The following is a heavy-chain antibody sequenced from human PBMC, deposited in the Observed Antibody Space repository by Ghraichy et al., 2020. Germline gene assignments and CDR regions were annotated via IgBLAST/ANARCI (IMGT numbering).Heavy chain of an antibody. CDR3: VRDPLDF. CDR2: ISSAGTI. V-gene: IGHV3-69-1*01. CDR1: GFSFSDWS. Sequence: GESLNISCVASGFSFSDWSMNWVRQAPGKGLEWVAYISSAGTIYYADAVKGRFTISRDNAKKSLNLQMNSLRDEDTAVYYCVRDPLDFWGQGSLVTVSS. J-gene: IGHJ4*02.